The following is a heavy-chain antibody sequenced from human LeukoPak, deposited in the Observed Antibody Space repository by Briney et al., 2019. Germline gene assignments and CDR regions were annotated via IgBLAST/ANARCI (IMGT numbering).Heavy chain of an antibody. J-gene: IGHJ4*02. V-gene: IGHV3-30-3*01. CDR1: GFTFSSYA. D-gene: IGHD2-15*01. Sequence: PGRSLRLSRAASGFTFSSYAMHWVRQAPGKGLEWVAVISYDGSNKYYADSVKGRFTISRDNAKNSLYLQLNSLRAEDSAVYYCARDPEDIDYWGQGTLVTVSS. CDR3: ARDPEDIDY. CDR2: ISYDGSNK.